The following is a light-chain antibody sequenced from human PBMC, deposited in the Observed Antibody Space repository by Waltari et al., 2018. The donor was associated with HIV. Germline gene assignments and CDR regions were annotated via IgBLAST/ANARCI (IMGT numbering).Light chain of an antibody. CDR3: CSYAGSYTLV. CDR2: YVS. J-gene: IGLJ2*01. Sequence: QSALTQPRSVSGSPGQSVTIYCTGTSSAVGGYNYVSWYQQHPGKAPKLMIYYVSKRPSGVPARFSGSKSGNTASLTISGLQAEDEADYYCCSYAGSYTLVFGGGTKLTVL. V-gene: IGLV2-11*01. CDR1: SSAVGGYNY.